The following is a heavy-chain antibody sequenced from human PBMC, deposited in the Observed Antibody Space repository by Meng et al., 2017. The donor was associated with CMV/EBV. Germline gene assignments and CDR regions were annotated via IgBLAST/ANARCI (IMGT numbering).Heavy chain of an antibody. J-gene: IGHJ4*02. Sequence: QVQRVQRGAAVKTPGASGTVSCRASGYRFSDHYMHWVRQAPGQGLEWMGWIYPNSGGTHYAQKFQDRVTMTRDTSISTVYMELSRLTSDDTAVYYCVRDHNWGPDYWGQGTLVTVSS. CDR1: GYRFSDHY. CDR2: IYPNSGGT. D-gene: IGHD1-1*01. CDR3: VRDHNWGPDY. V-gene: IGHV1-2*02.